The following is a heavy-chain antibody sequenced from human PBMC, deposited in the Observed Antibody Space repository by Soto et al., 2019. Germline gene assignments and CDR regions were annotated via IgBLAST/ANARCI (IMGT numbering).Heavy chain of an antibody. Sequence: PSETLSLTCTVSGASLHIGGYYWAWIRQNPGKGLEWIGYIYYTGVTYYNPSLGSRVNISVDTSKNQFSLELTSVTAADTAVYYCARDGTSTANWLDHWGQGLLFTASP. J-gene: IGHJ5*02. V-gene: IGHV4-31*03. CDR3: ARDGTSTANWLDH. D-gene: IGHD2-2*01. CDR2: IYYTGVT. CDR1: GASLHIGGYY.